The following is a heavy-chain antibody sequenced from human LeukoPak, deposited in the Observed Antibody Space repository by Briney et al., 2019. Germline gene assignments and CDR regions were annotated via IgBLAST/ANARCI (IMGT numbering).Heavy chain of an antibody. Sequence: ASLKVSCKASGYSFSGFGINWMRQAPGQGLEWMGWISAYNGDTNYAQGLQGRVTMTTDTSTSTAYMDLRSLRSDDSAVYYCARGGYYGSGSFPDYWGQGTLVTVSS. V-gene: IGHV1-18*01. D-gene: IGHD3-10*01. J-gene: IGHJ4*02. CDR1: GYSFSGFG. CDR3: ARGGYYGSGSFPDY. CDR2: ISAYNGDT.